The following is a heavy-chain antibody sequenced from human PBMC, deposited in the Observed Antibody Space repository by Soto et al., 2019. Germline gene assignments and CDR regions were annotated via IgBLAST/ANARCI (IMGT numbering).Heavy chain of an antibody. D-gene: IGHD5-12*01. Sequence: QVQLVQSGAEVKRPGDSVTVSRKTSGYIFTSYWIHWVRQAPGQGLEWMGLIKPSGGSTTYAQKFQGRVTMTSDTPTSTVYMEPRSLKSEDTAVYYCVRVEGYSADERDWGQGTLVTVSS. J-gene: IGHJ4*02. CDR1: GYIFTSYW. V-gene: IGHV1-46*01. CDR3: VRVEGYSADERD. CDR2: IKPSGGST.